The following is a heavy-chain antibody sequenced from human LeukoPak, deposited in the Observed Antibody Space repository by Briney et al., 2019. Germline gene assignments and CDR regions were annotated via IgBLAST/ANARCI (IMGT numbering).Heavy chain of an antibody. J-gene: IGHJ6*02. V-gene: IGHV1-69*04. CDR2: ITPILGIA. CDR1: GGTFSSYA. Sequence: SVTVSCKASGGTFSSYAISWVRQAPGQGLEWMGRITPILGIANYAQKFQGRVTITADKSTSTAYMELSSLRSEDTAVYYCARDPPHYYGMDVWGQGTTVTVSS. CDR3: ARDPPHYYGMDV.